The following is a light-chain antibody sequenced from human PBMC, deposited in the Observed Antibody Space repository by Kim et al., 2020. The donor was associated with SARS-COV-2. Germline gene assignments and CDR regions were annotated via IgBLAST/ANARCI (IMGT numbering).Light chain of an antibody. CDR1: QDISKY. CDR2: EAS. J-gene: IGKJ2*01. CDR3: QQFDNLPHT. Sequence: VRDRVTIPCLARQDISKYVNWYQEQSGEAPKVIISEASNLETGVPSRFSGSVSGTDFTLTISSLQPEDFATYFCQQFDNLPHTFGQGTKLEI. V-gene: IGKV1-33*01.